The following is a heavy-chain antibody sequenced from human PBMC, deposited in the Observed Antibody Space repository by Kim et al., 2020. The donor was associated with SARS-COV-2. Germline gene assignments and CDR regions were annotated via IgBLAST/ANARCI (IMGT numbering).Heavy chain of an antibody. Sequence: SQTLSLTCAISGDSVSSITDSWNWIRLSPSRGLEWLGRTYYRSKWLNDYALSMKGLITVSPDTSKNEFSLQLNSVTAEDTALYYCARGARRVHAFDIWGQGTMVTVSS. CDR3: ARGARRVHAFDI. CDR2: TYYRSKWLN. D-gene: IGHD3-16*01. CDR1: GDSVSSITDS. J-gene: IGHJ3*02. V-gene: IGHV6-1*01.